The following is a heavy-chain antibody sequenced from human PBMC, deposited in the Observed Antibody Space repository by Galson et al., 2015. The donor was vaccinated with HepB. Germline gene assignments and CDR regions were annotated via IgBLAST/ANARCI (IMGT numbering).Heavy chain of an antibody. Sequence: LRLSCAASGFTFDDYAMHWVRQAPGKGLEWVSGISWNSGSIGYADSVKGRFTISRDNAKNSLYLQMNSLRAEDTALYYCAKDMKAAVAGNFDYWGQGTLVTVSS. J-gene: IGHJ4*02. V-gene: IGHV3-9*01. CDR2: ISWNSGSI. CDR3: AKDMKAAVAGNFDY. D-gene: IGHD6-19*01. CDR1: GFTFDDYA.